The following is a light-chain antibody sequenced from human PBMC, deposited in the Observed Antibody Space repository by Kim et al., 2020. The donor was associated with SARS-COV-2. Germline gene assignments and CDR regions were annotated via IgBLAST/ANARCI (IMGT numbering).Light chain of an antibody. Sequence: ASIGYSVTITCGAREDIRTYLAWYHQKPGIPPKLLIYGTSTLQPAVPSRFSGSGFWTDFTLTISSLRPEDVATYYCQKYDGAPFTFGPGTKVDI. CDR2: GTS. V-gene: IGKV1-27*01. CDR1: EDIRTY. J-gene: IGKJ3*01. CDR3: QKYDGAPFT.